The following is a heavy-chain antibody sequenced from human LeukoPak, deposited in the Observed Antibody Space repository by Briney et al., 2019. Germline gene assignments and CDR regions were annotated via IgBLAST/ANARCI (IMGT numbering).Heavy chain of an antibody. CDR1: EFTFSGYA. Sequence: GGSLRLSCAASEFTFSGYAMSWVRQAPGKGLEWFSAVTGGGDVTFYADSVKGRFTISRDNAKNSLYLQMNSLRAEDTAVYYCAELGITMIGGVWGKGTTVTISS. V-gene: IGHV3-23*01. J-gene: IGHJ6*04. CDR2: VTGGGDVT. D-gene: IGHD3-10*02. CDR3: AELGITMIGGV.